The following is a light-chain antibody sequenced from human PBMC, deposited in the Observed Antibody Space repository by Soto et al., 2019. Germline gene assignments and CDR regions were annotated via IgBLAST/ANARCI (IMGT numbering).Light chain of an antibody. Sequence: DIQMTQSPSSVSASVGDRVSITCRASQGIGSQLAWYQQKPGKAPKLLIHAASTLQRGAPSRFSGSGSGTDFTLTISSLQSEDFATYYCQQANAFPRTFGQGTKVEIE. V-gene: IGKV1-12*01. CDR2: AAS. CDR1: QGIGSQ. CDR3: QQANAFPRT. J-gene: IGKJ1*01.